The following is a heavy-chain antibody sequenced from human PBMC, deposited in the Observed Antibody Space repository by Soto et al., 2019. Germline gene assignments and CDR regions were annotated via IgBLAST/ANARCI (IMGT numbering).Heavy chain of an antibody. V-gene: IGHV4-30-4*01. CDR3: ARQNFYYYDSSGYPYYFDY. Sequence: QVQLQESGPGLVKPSQTLSLTCTVSGGSISSGDYYWSWIRQPPGKGLEWIGYIYYSGSTYYNPSLKSRVTISVDTSKNQFSLKLSSVTAADTAVYYCARQNFYYYDSSGYPYYFDYWGQGTLVTVSS. J-gene: IGHJ4*02. CDR2: IYYSGST. CDR1: GGSISSGDYY. D-gene: IGHD3-22*01.